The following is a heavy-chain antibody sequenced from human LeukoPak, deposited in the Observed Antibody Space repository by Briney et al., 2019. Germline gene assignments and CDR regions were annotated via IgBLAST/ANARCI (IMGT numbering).Heavy chain of an antibody. Sequence: SETLSLTCAVYGGSFSGYYWSWIRQPPGKGLEWLGEINHSGSNNYNPSLKSRVTISVDTSKNQFSLKLSSVTAADTAVYYCARTKYYYGSGSYYKGNWFDPWGQGTLVTVSS. J-gene: IGHJ5*02. CDR3: ARTKYYYGSGSYYKGNWFDP. CDR1: GGSFSGYY. D-gene: IGHD3-10*01. CDR2: INHSGSN. V-gene: IGHV4-34*01.